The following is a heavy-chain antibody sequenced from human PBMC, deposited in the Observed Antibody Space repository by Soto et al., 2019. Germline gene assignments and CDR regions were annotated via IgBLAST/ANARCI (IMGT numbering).Heavy chain of an antibody. CDR2: INNSGST. CDR3: ARDWPYYYVSGSYYPRRRYNWFDP. Sequence: QVQLQQWGAGLLKPSETLSLTCAVYGGSFSGYYWCWIRQPPGKGLEWMGEINNSGSTNYNPSLKSRVTISVDTSKNKFSLKLSSVTAADTAVYYCARDWPYYYVSGSYYPRRRYNWFDPWGQGTLVTVSS. J-gene: IGHJ5*02. V-gene: IGHV4-34*01. CDR1: GGSFSGYY. D-gene: IGHD3-10*01.